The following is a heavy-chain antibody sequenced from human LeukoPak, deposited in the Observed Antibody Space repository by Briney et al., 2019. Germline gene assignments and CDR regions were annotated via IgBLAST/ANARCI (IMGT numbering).Heavy chain of an antibody. V-gene: IGHV4-31*03. CDR3: ARGGVGSRIAAEEDDAFDI. Sequence: SETLSLTCTVSGGSISSGGYYWSWIRQHPGKGLEWIGYIYYSGSTYYNPSLKSRVTMSVDTSKNHFSLKMSSVTAADTAVYYCARGGVGSRIAAEEDDAFDIWGQGTMVTVSS. D-gene: IGHD6-13*01. CDR1: GGSISSGGYY. CDR2: IYYSGST. J-gene: IGHJ3*02.